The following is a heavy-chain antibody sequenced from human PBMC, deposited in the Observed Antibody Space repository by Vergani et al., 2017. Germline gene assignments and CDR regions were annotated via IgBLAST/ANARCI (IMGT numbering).Heavy chain of an antibody. D-gene: IGHD3-16*02. CDR3: ARVSDDYIWGSYRTYFDY. Sequence: QVQLQQWGAGLLKPSETLSLNCAVYGGSFSGYYWSWIRQPPGKGLEWIGEINHSGSTNYNPSLKSRVTISVDTSKNQFSLKLSSVTAADTAVYYCARVSDDYIWGSYRTYFDYWGQGTLVTVSS. V-gene: IGHV4-34*01. J-gene: IGHJ4*02. CDR2: INHSGST. CDR1: GGSFSGYY.